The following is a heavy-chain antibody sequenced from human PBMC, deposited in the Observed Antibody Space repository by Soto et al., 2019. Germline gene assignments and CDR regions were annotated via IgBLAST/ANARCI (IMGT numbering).Heavy chain of an antibody. CDR2: ISASGGNI. D-gene: IGHD3-16*01. CDR3: AKVAGGLGYFDL. CDR1: GFIFSDYA. V-gene: IGHV3-23*01. Sequence: GGSLRLSCVASGFIFSDYAMTWVRQAPGKGLEWVATISASGGNIEYTDSLKGRFTISRDNSKNTLYLQLNGLTADDTAVHYCAKVAGGLGYFDLWGRGTLVTVSS. J-gene: IGHJ2*01.